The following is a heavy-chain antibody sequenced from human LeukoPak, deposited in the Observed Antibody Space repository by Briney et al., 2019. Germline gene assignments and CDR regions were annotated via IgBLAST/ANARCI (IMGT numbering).Heavy chain of an antibody. V-gene: IGHV1-18*01. D-gene: IGHD2-2*02. CDR3: ARDRDVVVPAAISLPIDY. CDR2: ISAYNGNT. J-gene: IGHJ4*02. Sequence: VASVKVSCKASGYTFTSYGISWVRQAPGQGLEGMGWISAYNGNTNYAQKLQGRVTMTTDTSTSTAYMELRSLRSDDTAVYYCARDRDVVVPAAISLPIDYWGQGTLVTVSS. CDR1: GYTFTSYG.